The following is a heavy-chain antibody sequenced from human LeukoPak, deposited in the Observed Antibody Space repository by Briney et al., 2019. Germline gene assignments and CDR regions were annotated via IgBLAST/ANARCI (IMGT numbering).Heavy chain of an antibody. CDR3: ARVSGYSPMDRAFDI. Sequence: GGSLRLSCAASGFTFSDYYMSWIRQAPGKGLEWVSYISSSGSTIYYADSVKGRFTISRDNAKNSLYLQMNSLRAEDTAVYYCARVSGYSPMDRAFDIWGQGTMVTVSS. CDR2: ISSSGSTI. J-gene: IGHJ3*02. CDR1: GFTFSDYY. V-gene: IGHV3-11*04. D-gene: IGHD5-18*01.